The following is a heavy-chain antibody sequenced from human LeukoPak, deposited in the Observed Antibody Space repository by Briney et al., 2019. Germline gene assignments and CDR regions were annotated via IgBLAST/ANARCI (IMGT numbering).Heavy chain of an antibody. J-gene: IGHJ3*02. CDR2: IKQDGSEK. CDR3: ARGPYSSGWYSAFDI. D-gene: IGHD6-19*01. Sequence: GGSLRLSCAASGFTFSSYWMSWVRQAPGKGLEWVANIKQDGSEKYYVDSVKGRFTISRDNAKNSLYLQMNSLRAEDTAVYYCARGPYSSGWYSAFDIWGQGTMVTVSS. CDR1: GFTFSSYW. V-gene: IGHV3-7*01.